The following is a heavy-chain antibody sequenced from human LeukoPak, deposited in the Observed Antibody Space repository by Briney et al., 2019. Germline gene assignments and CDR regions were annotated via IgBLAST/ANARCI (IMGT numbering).Heavy chain of an antibody. CDR1: GFTFSSHS. CDR3: ARRPLPGGVTDFFDF. V-gene: IGHV3-23*01. D-gene: IGHD2-2*01. CDR2: ISPSGDST. Sequence: GGSLRLSCAASGFTFSSHSMSWVRQPPGEGLEWVAAISPSGDSTTYRDSVKGQFTISRDNSRNRLYLQMNTLTVEDTAIYYSARRPLPGGVTDFFDFWGQGALVTVSS. J-gene: IGHJ4*02.